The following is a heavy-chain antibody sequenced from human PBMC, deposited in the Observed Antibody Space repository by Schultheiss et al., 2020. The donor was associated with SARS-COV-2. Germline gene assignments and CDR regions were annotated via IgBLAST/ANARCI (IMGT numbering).Heavy chain of an antibody. CDR2: IIPIFGSP. CDR3: ARDGDYDILTYDY. D-gene: IGHD3-9*01. V-gene: IGHV1-69*13. CDR1: GGTFSSYA. J-gene: IGHJ4*02. Sequence: SVKVSCKASGGTFSSYAISWVRQAPGQGLEWMGGIIPIFGSPNYAQNFQGRVTIIADESTSTAYMELSSLTSDDTAVYYCARDGDYDILTYDYWGQGTLVTVSS.